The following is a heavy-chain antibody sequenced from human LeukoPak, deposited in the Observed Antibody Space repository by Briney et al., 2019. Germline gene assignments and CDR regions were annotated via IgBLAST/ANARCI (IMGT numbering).Heavy chain of an antibody. CDR1: GYTFTSYD. J-gene: IGHJ5*02. CDR2: MNPNSGNT. V-gene: IGHV1-8*01. Sequence: APVKVSCKASGYTFTSYDINWVRQATGQGLEWMGWMNPNSGNTGYAQKFQGRVTMTRNTSISTAYMELSSLRSEDTAVYYCARSLSRIKLYNWFDPWGQGTLVTVSS. CDR3: ARSLSRIKLYNWFDP. D-gene: IGHD2/OR15-2a*01.